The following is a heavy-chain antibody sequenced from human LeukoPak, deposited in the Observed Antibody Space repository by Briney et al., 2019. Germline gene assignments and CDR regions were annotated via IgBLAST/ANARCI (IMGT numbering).Heavy chain of an antibody. Sequence: GGSLRLSCAASGFTFSSYGMHWVRQAPGKGLEWVAFIRYDGSNKYYADSVKGRFTISRDNSKNTLYLQMSSLRAEDTAVYYCAKASSSWSNYYYYGMDVWGQGTTVTVSS. CDR1: GFTFSSYG. J-gene: IGHJ6*02. CDR2: IRYDGSNK. D-gene: IGHD6-13*01. CDR3: AKASSSWSNYYYYGMDV. V-gene: IGHV3-30*02.